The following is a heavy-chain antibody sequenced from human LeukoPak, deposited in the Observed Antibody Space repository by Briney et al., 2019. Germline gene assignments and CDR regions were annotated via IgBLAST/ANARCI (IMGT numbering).Heavy chain of an antibody. V-gene: IGHV3-30*18. CDR3: AKDSVAGKKNFDY. Sequence: PGRSLRLSCAASGFTFSSYGMHWARQAPGKGLEWVAAISFDGSNEYYADSVKGRFTISRDNAKNTLYLQMNSLRAEDTAVFYCAKDSVAGKKNFDYWGQGTLVTVSS. J-gene: IGHJ4*02. CDR1: GFTFSSYG. D-gene: IGHD6-19*01. CDR2: ISFDGSNE.